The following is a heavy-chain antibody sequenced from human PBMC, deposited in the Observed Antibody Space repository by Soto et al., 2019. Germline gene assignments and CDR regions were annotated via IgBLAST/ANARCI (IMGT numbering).Heavy chain of an antibody. D-gene: IGHD3-10*01. Sequence: PLHTQSLTCTVSGGSLSSGGYYWSWIRQHPGKGLEWIGYIFYSGNTDYNPSLKSRVTISVDTSKNQFSLKLSSVTAADTAVYYCASDLGYGSGSYYKYNWFDPWGQGTLVNGSS. CDR3: ASDLGYGSGSYYKYNWFDP. CDR1: GGSLSSGGYY. V-gene: IGHV4-31*03. J-gene: IGHJ5*02. CDR2: IFYSGNT.